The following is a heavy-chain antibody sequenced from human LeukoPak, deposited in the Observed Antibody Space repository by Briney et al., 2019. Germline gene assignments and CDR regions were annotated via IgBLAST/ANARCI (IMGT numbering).Heavy chain of an antibody. V-gene: IGHV3-30*03. Sequence: PGRSLRLSCAASGFTFSSYGMHWVRQAPGKGLEWVAVISYDGSNKYYADSVKGRFTISRDNSKNTLYLQMNSLRAEDTAVYYCARGVGYCSSTSCSEDWFDPWGQGTLVTVSS. J-gene: IGHJ5*02. D-gene: IGHD2-2*01. CDR3: ARGVGYCSSTSCSEDWFDP. CDR2: ISYDGSNK. CDR1: GFTFSSYG.